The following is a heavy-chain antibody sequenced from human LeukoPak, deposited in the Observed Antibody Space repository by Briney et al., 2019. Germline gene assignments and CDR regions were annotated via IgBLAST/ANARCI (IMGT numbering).Heavy chain of an antibody. D-gene: IGHD2-2*01. Sequence: ASVKVSCKASGYTFTGYYMHWVRQAPGQGLEWMGWINPNSGGTNYAQKFQGRVTMTRDTSISTAYMELSRLRSDDTAVYYCARAERYLGYCSSTSCYALYYWGQGTLVTVSS. CDR3: ARAERYLGYCSSTSCYALYY. V-gene: IGHV1-2*02. CDR2: INPNSGGT. J-gene: IGHJ4*02. CDR1: GYTFTGYY.